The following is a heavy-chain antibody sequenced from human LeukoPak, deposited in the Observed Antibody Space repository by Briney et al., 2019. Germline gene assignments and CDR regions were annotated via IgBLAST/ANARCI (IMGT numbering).Heavy chain of an antibody. CDR1: GGSISGYY. D-gene: IGHD3-22*01. J-gene: IGHJ4*02. V-gene: IGHV4-59*08. CDR2: IYYSGRT. CDR3: ARHRHYDSSGYYYLAY. Sequence: SETLSLTCTVSGGSISGYYWSWIRQPPGKGLEWIGYIYYSGRTNYNPSLKSRVTISVDTSKNQLSLKLSSVTAADTAVYYCARHRHYDSSGYYYLAYWGQGALVTVSS.